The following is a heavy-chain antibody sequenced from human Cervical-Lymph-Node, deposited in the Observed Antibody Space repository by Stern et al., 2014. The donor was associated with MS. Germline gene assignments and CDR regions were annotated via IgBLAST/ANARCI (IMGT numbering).Heavy chain of an antibody. V-gene: IGHV3-33*01. Sequence: VQLVESGGGVVQPGRSLRLSCAASGFNFNKFGMHWVRQVPGKGLEWVAIIWDDESRTYYADSVKGRSTISRDNSKNTVDLQMNSLRVEDTAVYFCARDTNERGIDHWGQGILVTVSS. J-gene: IGHJ4*02. D-gene: IGHD3-10*01. CDR3: ARDTNERGIDH. CDR1: GFNFNKFG. CDR2: IWDDESRT.